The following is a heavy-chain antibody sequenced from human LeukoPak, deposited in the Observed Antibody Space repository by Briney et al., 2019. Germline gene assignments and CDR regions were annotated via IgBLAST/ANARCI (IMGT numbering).Heavy chain of an antibody. CDR1: GFIFSSYA. CDR2: ISGSGGST. V-gene: IGHV3-23*01. Sequence: GGSLRLSCAASGFIFSSYAMSWVRQAPGKGLEWVSAISGSGGSTYYADSVKGRFTISRDNSKNTLYLQMNSLRAEDTAVYYCAKSMTLTRSYYFDYWGQGTLVTVSS. CDR3: AKSMTLTRSYYFDY. J-gene: IGHJ4*02. D-gene: IGHD2/OR15-2a*01.